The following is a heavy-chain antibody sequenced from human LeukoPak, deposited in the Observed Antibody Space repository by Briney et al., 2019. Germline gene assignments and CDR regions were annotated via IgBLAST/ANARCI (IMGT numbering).Heavy chain of an antibody. J-gene: IGHJ4*02. CDR2: IRSKAFGGTP. CDR1: AFIFGDYT. CDR3: ARAPYSNYVNLDY. Sequence: GGSLRLSCTASAFIFGDYTMTWVRQAPGKGLEWVGFIRSKAFGGTPEYAASVKGRFTISRDDSKSIAYLKMNSLKTEDTAVYYCARAPYSNYVNLDYWGQGTLVTVSS. V-gene: IGHV3-49*04. D-gene: IGHD4-11*01.